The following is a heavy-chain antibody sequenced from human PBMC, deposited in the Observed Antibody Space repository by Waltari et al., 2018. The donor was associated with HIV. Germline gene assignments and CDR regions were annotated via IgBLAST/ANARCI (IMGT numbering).Heavy chain of an antibody. V-gene: IGHV4-39*07. CDR2: IYYSGST. D-gene: IGHD3-10*01. J-gene: IGHJ5*02. CDR1: GGSISSSSYY. Sequence: SETLSLTCTVSGGSISSSSYYWGWIRQPPGKGLEWIGSIYYSGSTYYNPSLKSRVTISVDTSKNQFSLKLSSVTAADTAVYYCARDRGPMARGFDPWGQGTLVTVSS. CDR3: ARDRGPMARGFDP.